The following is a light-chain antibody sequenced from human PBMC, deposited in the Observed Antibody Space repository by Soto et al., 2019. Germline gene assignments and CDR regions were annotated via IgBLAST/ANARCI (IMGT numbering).Light chain of an antibody. Sequence: QSVLTQPPSVSGAPGQRVTISCTGSSSSIGAGYDVHWYQQLPGTAPKLLIYGNSNRPSGVPDRFSGSKSGTSASLAISGLQSEDEADYYCAAWDDSLNGPVFGGGTKLTVL. CDR1: SSSIGAGYD. J-gene: IGLJ3*02. CDR3: AAWDDSLNGPV. V-gene: IGLV1-40*01. CDR2: GNS.